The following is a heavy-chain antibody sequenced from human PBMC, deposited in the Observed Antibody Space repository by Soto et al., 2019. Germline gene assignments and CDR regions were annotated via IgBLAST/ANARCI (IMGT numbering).Heavy chain of an antibody. Sequence: QVQLVESGGGVVQPGRSLRLSCAASRFAFSNYGMHWVRQAPGKGLAWVALIWYDGSNKYYADSVKGRFTISRDNSKNTLYLQTNSLRAEDTAVYYCAGSPPGVAGRYYFDYWGQGALVTVSS. CDR3: AGSPPGVAGRYYFDY. CDR1: RFAFSNYG. V-gene: IGHV3-33*01. D-gene: IGHD6-6*01. CDR2: IWYDGSNK. J-gene: IGHJ4*02.